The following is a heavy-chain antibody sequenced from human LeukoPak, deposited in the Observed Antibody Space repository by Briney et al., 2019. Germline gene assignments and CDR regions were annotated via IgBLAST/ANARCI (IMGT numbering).Heavy chain of an antibody. D-gene: IGHD3-22*01. CDR1: GLTFSSYG. CDR3: AKGAPYYYDSSSYYYYYGMDV. Sequence: SGGSLRLSCAASGLTFSSYGMRWIRQAPGKGLEWVAVIWYDGSTKYNADSVRGRFTISRENSKNTLYLQMNSLRAEDTAVYYCAKGAPYYYDSSSYYYYYGMDVWGQGTTVTVSS. V-gene: IGHV3-33*06. J-gene: IGHJ6*02. CDR2: IWYDGSTK.